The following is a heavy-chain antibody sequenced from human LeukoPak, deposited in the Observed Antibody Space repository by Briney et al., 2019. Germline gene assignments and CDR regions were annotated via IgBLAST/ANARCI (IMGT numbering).Heavy chain of an antibody. J-gene: IGHJ6*03. Sequence: ASVKVSCKASGYTSTSYDINWVRQATGQGLEWMGWMNPNSGNTGYAQKFQGRVTITRNTSISTAYMELSSLRSEDTAVYYCARGLMVRGVIAYYYYMDVWGKGTTVTVSS. CDR1: GYTSTSYD. D-gene: IGHD3-10*01. CDR3: ARGLMVRGVIAYYYYMDV. V-gene: IGHV1-8*03. CDR2: MNPNSGNT.